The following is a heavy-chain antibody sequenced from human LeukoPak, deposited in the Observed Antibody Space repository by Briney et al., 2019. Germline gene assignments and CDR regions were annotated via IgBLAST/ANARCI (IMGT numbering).Heavy chain of an antibody. Sequence: GASVKVSCKASGYTFTSYAMHWVRQAPGQRLEWMGWINAGNGNTKYSQKFQGRVTITRDTSASTAYMELSSLRSEDTAVYYCASAVRRVTTTGGFDYWGQGTLVTVSS. CDR1: GYTFTSYA. CDR3: ASAVRRVTTTGGFDY. D-gene: IGHD1-14*01. J-gene: IGHJ4*02. CDR2: INAGNGNT. V-gene: IGHV1-3*01.